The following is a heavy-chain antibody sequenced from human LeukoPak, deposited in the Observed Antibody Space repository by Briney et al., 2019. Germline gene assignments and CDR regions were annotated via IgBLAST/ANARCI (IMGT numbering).Heavy chain of an antibody. V-gene: IGHV3-13*04. CDR1: GFTFSRYD. CDR2: IGTTGDT. J-gene: IGHJ6*02. CDR3: ARSCIIMVRGIIDLCYYDMDV. D-gene: IGHD3-10*01. Sequence: AGGSLRLSCAASGFTFSRYDMHWVRQATGKGLEWVSGIGTTGDTYYPDSVKGRFTISRENAKNSLYLQMSSLRAEDTAVYYCARSCIIMVRGIIDLCYYDMDVWGQGTTVTVSS.